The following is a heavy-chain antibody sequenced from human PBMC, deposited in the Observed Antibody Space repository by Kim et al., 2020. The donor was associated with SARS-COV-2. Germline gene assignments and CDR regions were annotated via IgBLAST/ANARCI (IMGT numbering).Heavy chain of an antibody. CDR3: ARGSIAAAGRGWFDP. J-gene: IGHJ5*02. Sequence: SETLSLTCTVSGGSISSSSYYWGWIRQPPGKGLEWIGSIYYSGSTYYNPSLKSRVTISVDTSKNQFSLKLSSVTAADTAVYYCARGSIAAAGRGWFDPWGQGTLVTVSS. CDR2: IYYSGST. CDR1: GGSISSSSYY. D-gene: IGHD6-13*01. V-gene: IGHV4-39*07.